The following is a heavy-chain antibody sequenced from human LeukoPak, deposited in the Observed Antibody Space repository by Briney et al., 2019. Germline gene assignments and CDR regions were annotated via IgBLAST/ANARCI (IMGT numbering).Heavy chain of an antibody. Sequence: ASVKVSCKASGYTFTGYYMHWVRQAPGQGLEWMGWISAYNGNTNYAQKLQGRVTMTTDTSTSTAYMELRSLRSDDTAVYYCARGGPRGYGMVRGYRGQGTLVTVSS. J-gene: IGHJ4*02. CDR1: GYTFTGYY. D-gene: IGHD5-12*01. CDR3: ARGGPRGYGMVRGY. V-gene: IGHV1-18*04. CDR2: ISAYNGNT.